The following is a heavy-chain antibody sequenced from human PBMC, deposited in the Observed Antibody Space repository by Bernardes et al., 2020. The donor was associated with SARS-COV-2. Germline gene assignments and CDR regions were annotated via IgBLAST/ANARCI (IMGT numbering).Heavy chain of an antibody. V-gene: IGHV1-58*01. J-gene: IGHJ4*02. D-gene: IGHD3-3*01. CDR1: GFTFTSSA. CDR2: IVVGSGNT. Sequence: SVKVSCKASGFTFTSSAVQWVRQARGQRLEWIGWIVVGSGNTNYAQKFQERVTITRDMSTSTAYMELSSLRSEDTAVYYCAAVNDYYDFWSGYYTKFDYGGQGTLVTVSS. CDR3: AAVNDYYDFWSGYYTKFDY.